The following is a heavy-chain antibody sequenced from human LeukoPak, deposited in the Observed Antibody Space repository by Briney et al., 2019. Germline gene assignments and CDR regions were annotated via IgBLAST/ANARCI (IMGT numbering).Heavy chain of an antibody. CDR3: AKDRHCSGGSCSTVLDY. D-gene: IGHD2-15*01. CDR1: GFTFSSYG. CDR2: IRYDGGNK. Sequence: GGSPRLSCAASGFTFSSYGMHWVRQAPGKGLEWVTFIRYDGGNKYYADSVKGRFTISRDNSKNTLYLQMNSLRPEDTAVYYCAKDRHCSGGSCSTVLDYWGQGTLVTVSS. J-gene: IGHJ4*02. V-gene: IGHV3-30*02.